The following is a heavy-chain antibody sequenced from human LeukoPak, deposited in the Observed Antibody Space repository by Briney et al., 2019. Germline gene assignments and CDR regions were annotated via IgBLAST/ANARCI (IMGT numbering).Heavy chain of an antibody. D-gene: IGHD3-16*01. V-gene: IGHV4-34*01. Sequence: PSETLSLTCAVYGGSFSGYYWSWIRQPPGKGLEWIGEINHSGSTNYNPSLKSRVTISVDTSKDQFSLKLSSVTPADTAVYYCARDLQSGPPVGWGQGTLVTVSS. CDR2: INHSGST. J-gene: IGHJ4*02. CDR1: GGSFSGYY. CDR3: ARDLQSGPPVG.